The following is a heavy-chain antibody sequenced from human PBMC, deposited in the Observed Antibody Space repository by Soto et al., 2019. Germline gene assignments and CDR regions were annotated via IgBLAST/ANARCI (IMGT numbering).Heavy chain of an antibody. Sequence: AGSLRLSCAASGFTFCSYAMSWVRQAPGKGLEWVSAISGSGGSTYYADCVKGRFTNSRDNSKNTLYLQMNSLRAEDTAVYYCAKDPHSYYYDSSGYYRYNWFDPGGKGTLVTVSS. D-gene: IGHD3-22*01. CDR2: ISGSGGST. CDR1: GFTFCSYA. J-gene: IGHJ5*02. V-gene: IGHV3-23*01. CDR3: AKDPHSYYYDSSGYYRYNWFDP.